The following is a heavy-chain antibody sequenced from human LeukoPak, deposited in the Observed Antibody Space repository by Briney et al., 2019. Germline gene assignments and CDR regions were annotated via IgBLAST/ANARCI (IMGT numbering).Heavy chain of an antibody. D-gene: IGHD6-13*01. CDR3: ATSRDRTAAAGRDEFDY. J-gene: IGHJ4*02. Sequence: ASVKVSCKASGYTFTDYYIHWVRQAPGQGLEWMGRINPNSGGTNYAQKFQGRVTMTRDTSISTAYMELSRLSSDDTAVYYCATSRDRTAAAGRDEFDYWGQGTLVTVSS. V-gene: IGHV1-2*06. CDR1: GYTFTDYY. CDR2: INPNSGGT.